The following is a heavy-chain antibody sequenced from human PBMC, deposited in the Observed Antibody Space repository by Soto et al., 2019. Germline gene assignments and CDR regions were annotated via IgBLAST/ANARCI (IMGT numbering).Heavy chain of an antibody. Sequence: SATPSLTCTVSGGSISSYYWSWIRQPPGKGLEWIGYIYNSGSTNYNPSLKSRVTISVDTSKNQSSLKLSSVTAADTAVYYCAYGDSRGPFDSWGQGTLVTVSS. V-gene: IGHV4-59*01. CDR1: GGSISSYY. J-gene: IGHJ4*02. CDR3: AYGDSRGPFDS. D-gene: IGHD4-17*01. CDR2: IYNSGST.